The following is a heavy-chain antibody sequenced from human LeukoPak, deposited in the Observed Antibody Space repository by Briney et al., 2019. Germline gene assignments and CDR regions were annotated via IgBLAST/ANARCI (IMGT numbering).Heavy chain of an antibody. D-gene: IGHD6-13*01. Sequence: PGASLQISCKGSGSSFTSYWIGWVRQLPGKGLEWMGIIYPGDSDTRYSPSFQGQVTISADKSISTAYLQWSSLKASDTAMYYCARLLWQQLVRWFDPWGQGTLVTVSS. J-gene: IGHJ5*02. CDR3: ARLLWQQLVRWFDP. CDR1: GSSFTSYW. V-gene: IGHV5-51*01. CDR2: IYPGDSDT.